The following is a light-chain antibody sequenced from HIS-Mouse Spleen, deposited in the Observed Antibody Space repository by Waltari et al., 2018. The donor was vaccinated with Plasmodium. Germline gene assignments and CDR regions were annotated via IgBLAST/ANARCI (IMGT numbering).Light chain of an antibody. V-gene: IGLV2-8*01. CDR1: SSAVGGYNY. J-gene: IGLJ2*01. CDR3: SSYAGSNNLV. Sequence: QSALTQPPSASGSPGQSVTISCIGTSSAVGGYNYVSWYQQHPGKAPKLMIYEVSKRPSGVPDRFSGSKSGNTASLTVSGLQAEDEADYYCSSYAGSNNLVFGGGTKLTVL. CDR2: EVS.